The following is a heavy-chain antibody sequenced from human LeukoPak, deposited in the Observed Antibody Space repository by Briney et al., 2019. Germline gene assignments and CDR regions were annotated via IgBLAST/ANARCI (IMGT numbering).Heavy chain of an antibody. J-gene: IGHJ6*02. V-gene: IGHV3-23*01. CDR1: GFTFSSYA. Sequence: GGSLRLSCAASGFTFSSYAMSRVRQAPGKGLEWVSAISGSGGSTYYADSVKGRFTISRDNSKNTLYLQMNSLRAEDTAVYYCAKFAFEVQGYGMDVWGRGTTVTVSS. CDR2: ISGSGGST. CDR3: AKFAFEVQGYGMDV. D-gene: IGHD1-1*01.